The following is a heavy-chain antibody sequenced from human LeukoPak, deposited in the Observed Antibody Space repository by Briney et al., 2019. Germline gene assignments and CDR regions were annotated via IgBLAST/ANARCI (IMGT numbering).Heavy chain of an antibody. CDR3: AKLVRFGEAGKMWY. CDR1: GGSISSSSYY. D-gene: IGHD3-16*01. V-gene: IGHV4-39*01. CDR2: IYYSGST. J-gene: IGHJ4*02. Sequence: PSETLSLTCTVSGGSISSSSYYWGWIRQPPGKGLEWIGSIYYSGSTYYNPSLKSRVTISVDTSKNQFSLKLSSVTAADTAVYYCAKLVRFGEAGKMWYWGQGTLVTVSS.